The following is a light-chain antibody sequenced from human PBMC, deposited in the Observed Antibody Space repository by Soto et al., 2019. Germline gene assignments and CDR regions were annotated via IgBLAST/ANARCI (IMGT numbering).Light chain of an antibody. CDR2: EVS. Sequence: QSALTQPPSASGSPGQSVTISCTGTSSDVGGYNYVSWYQQHPGKAPKLMIYEVSKRPSGVPDRFSGSKSGNTASLTVSGLQAEVEADYYCCSYAGSRTFRVFGTGTKVTVL. J-gene: IGLJ1*01. V-gene: IGLV2-8*01. CDR3: CSYAGSRTFRV. CDR1: SSDVGGYNY.